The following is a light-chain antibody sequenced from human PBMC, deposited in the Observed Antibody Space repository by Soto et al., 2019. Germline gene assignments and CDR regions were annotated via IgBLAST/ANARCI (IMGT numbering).Light chain of an antibody. J-gene: IGLJ3*02. V-gene: IGLV1-44*01. CDR2: TNY. Sequence: QPVLTQPPSASATPGQRVTISCSGSSSNIGSNTINWYQQLPGTAPKLLLYTNYQRPSGVPDRFSGSKSGTSASLAISGLQSEDEADYYCATWDNSLNGWVFGGGTKLTVL. CDR1: SSNIGSNT. CDR3: ATWDNSLNGWV.